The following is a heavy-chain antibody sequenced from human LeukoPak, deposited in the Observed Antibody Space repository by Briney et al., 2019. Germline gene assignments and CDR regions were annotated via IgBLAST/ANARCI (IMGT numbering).Heavy chain of an antibody. Sequence: VASVKVSCKSSGYTFTSNGISWMRQAPGQGLEWMGWISAYNGNTNYAQKLQGRVTMTADTSTSTAYMELRSLRSDDTAVYYCARGKASSRGYYYYYMDVWGKGTTVTVSS. CDR2: ISAYNGNT. V-gene: IGHV1-18*01. J-gene: IGHJ6*03. CDR3: ARGKASSRGYYYYYMDV. CDR1: GYTFTSNG.